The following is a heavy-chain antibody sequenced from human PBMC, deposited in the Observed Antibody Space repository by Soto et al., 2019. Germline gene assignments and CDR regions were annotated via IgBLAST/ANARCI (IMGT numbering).Heavy chain of an antibody. Sequence: QVQLQESGPGLVKPSETLSLTCTVSGGSISSYSWTWIRQPPGKGLEWIGYVYNSGSSSKNPSLKSRVTISIDTSANQFSLKLTSVTAADTDVYYCARCPMSTAYLNYYYMDVWGKGTTVTVSS. CDR3: ARCPMSTAYLNYYYMDV. V-gene: IGHV4-59*13. CDR1: GGSISSYS. CDR2: VYNSGSS. J-gene: IGHJ6*03. D-gene: IGHD2-2*01.